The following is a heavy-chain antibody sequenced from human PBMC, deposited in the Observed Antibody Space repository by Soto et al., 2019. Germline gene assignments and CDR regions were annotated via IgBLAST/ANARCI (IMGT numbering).Heavy chain of an antibody. CDR3: ARLGDPIVVVTAYFEGYFQH. Sequence: SETLSLTCTVSGGSISSSSYYWGWIRQPPGKGLEWIGSIYYSGSTYYNPSLKSRVTIYVVTSKNQFSLKLSSVTAADTAVYYCARLGDPIVVVTAYFEGYFQHWGQGTLVTVSS. D-gene: IGHD2-21*02. V-gene: IGHV4-39*01. CDR1: GGSISSSSYY. CDR2: IYYSGST. J-gene: IGHJ1*01.